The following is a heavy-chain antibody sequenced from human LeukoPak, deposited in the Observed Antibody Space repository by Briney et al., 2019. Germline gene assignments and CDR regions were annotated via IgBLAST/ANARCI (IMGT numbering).Heavy chain of an antibody. CDR1: GFTFSSYA. CDR2: ISGSGGSI. Sequence: GGSLRLSCAASGFTFSSYAMSWVRQAPGKGLEWVSAISGSGGSIYYADSVKGRFTISRDNSKNTLYLQMNSLRAEDTAVYYCAKSAGFRGVREYYFDYWGQGTLVTVSS. CDR3: AKSAGFRGVREYYFDY. J-gene: IGHJ4*02. D-gene: IGHD3-10*01. V-gene: IGHV3-23*01.